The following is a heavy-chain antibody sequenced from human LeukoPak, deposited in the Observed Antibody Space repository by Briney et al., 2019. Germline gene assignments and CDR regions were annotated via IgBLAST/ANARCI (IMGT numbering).Heavy chain of an antibody. CDR3: ARDAGYSSGWYDYFDC. V-gene: IGHV3-21*01. D-gene: IGHD6-19*01. CDR2: ISSSSTYI. J-gene: IGHJ4*02. CDR1: GFTFSSYT. Sequence: GGSLRLSCEASGFTFSSYTMNWVRQAPGKGLEWVSFISSSSTYIHYADSVKGRFTISRDNAKNSLYLQMNSLRAEDTAMYYCARDAGYSSGWYDYFDCWGQGTLVTVSS.